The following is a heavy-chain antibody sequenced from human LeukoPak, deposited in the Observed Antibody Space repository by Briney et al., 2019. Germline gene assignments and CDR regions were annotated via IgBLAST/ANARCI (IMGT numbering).Heavy chain of an antibody. J-gene: IGHJ5*02. V-gene: IGHV4-59*08. CDR1: GGSISSYY. CDR2: IYYTGTT. Sequence: PSESLSLTCVVPGGSISSYYGSWIRQPPGKGLWWVGYIYYTGTTKYNASLKSRVTISVDPSKNQFSLKLNPVTATDTALYSCARRVVESAATTERNWFDPWGQGTLVTVSS. D-gene: IGHD4-11*01. CDR3: ARRVVESAATTERNWFDP.